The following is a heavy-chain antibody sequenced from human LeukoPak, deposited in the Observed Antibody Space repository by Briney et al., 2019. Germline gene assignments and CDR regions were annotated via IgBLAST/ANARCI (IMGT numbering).Heavy chain of an antibody. Sequence: ASVKVSCKASGGTFSSYAFNWVRQAPGQGLEWMGGITPIFGTTDYAEKFQGRVTVTADASTYTAFMELSGLRSEDTAVYFCAYGYSYIAFWGQGTLVTVSS. J-gene: IGHJ4*02. V-gene: IGHV1-69*13. CDR3: AYGYSYIAF. CDR2: ITPIFGTT. CDR1: GGTFSSYA. D-gene: IGHD5-18*01.